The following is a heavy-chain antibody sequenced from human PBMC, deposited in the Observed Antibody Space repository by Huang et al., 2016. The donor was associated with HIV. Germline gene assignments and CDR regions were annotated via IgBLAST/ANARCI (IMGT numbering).Heavy chain of an antibody. CDR1: GFTFSSYG. CDR2: IRYDGSNK. CDR3: AKGSMANAFDI. Sequence: QVQLVESGGGVVQPGGSLRLSCAASGFTFSSYGMHWVGQAPGKGVEWVAFIRYDGSNKYYADSVRGRFTISRDNSKNTLYLQMNSLRAEDTAVYYCAKGSMANAFDIWGQGTMVTVSS. V-gene: IGHV3-30*02. D-gene: IGHD3-10*01. J-gene: IGHJ3*02.